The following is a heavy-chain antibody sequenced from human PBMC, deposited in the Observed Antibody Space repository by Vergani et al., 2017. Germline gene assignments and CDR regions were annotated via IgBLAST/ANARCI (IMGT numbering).Heavy chain of an antibody. CDR3: ATPQTVTTGGMEV. D-gene: IGHD4-17*01. Sequence: EVQLVQSGAEVKKPGATMKISCKVSGYTFTDHYMHWVKQAPGKGLEWMGLVDPEDGETIYAEKFKGRVTIAADTSTDTAHLEFSSLRSEDPAVYYCATPQTVTTGGMEVWGQGTTGIVSS. J-gene: IGHJ6*01. V-gene: IGHV1-69-2*01. CDR1: GYTFTDHY. CDR2: VDPEDGET.